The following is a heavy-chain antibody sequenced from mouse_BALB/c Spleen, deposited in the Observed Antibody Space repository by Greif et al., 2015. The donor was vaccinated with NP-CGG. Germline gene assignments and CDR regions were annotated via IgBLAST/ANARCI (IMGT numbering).Heavy chain of an antibody. V-gene: IGHV5-9-4*01. Sequence: EVMLVESGGGLVKPGGSLKLSCAASGFTFSSYAMSWVRQSPEKRLEWVAEISSGGSYTYYPDTVTGRFTISRDNAKNALYLEMSSLRSEDTAMYYCAREYYGSSYGYFDVWGAGTTVTVSS. CDR3: AREYYGSSYGYFDV. CDR1: GFTFSSYA. D-gene: IGHD1-1*01. J-gene: IGHJ1*01. CDR2: ISSGGSYT.